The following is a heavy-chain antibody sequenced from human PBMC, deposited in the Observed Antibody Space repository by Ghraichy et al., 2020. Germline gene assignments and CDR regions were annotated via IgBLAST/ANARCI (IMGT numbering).Heavy chain of an antibody. CDR1: RSTFTSYY. Sequence: ASVKVSCKASRSTFTSYYIHRVRQSPGQGLEWMGIINPSGGSTSYAQKFQGRVTMTRDTSTSTVYMELSSLRSEDTAVYYCARDRYSGSYYGFSVYYYGMDVWGQGITFTVYS. CDR3: ARDRYSGSYYGFSVYYYGMDV. V-gene: IGHV1-46*01. D-gene: IGHD1-26*01. J-gene: IGHJ6*02. CDR2: INPSGGST.